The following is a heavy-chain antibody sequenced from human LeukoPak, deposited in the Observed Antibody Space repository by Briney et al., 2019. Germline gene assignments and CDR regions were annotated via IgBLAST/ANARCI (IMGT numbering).Heavy chain of an antibody. Sequence: GASLKISCKGSGYSFTSYWIGWGRQLPGKGLGWMGIIYPADSDTRYSPSFQGQVTISADKSISTAYLQWSSLKASDTAMYYCARLGYYDSGGYYGYYFDYWGQGTLVTVSS. CDR3: ARLGYYDSGGYYGYYFDY. V-gene: IGHV5-51*01. D-gene: IGHD3-22*01. CDR2: IYPADSDT. CDR1: GYSFTSYW. J-gene: IGHJ4*02.